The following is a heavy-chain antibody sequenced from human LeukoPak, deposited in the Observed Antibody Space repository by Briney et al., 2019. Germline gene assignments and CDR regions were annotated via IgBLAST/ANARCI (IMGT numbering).Heavy chain of an antibody. CDR2: IKQDGSEK. CDR1: GFTFSSYW. V-gene: IGHV3-7*01. Sequence: GGSLRLSCAASGFTFSSYWMSWVRQAPGKGLGWVANIKQDGSEKYYVDSVKGRFTISRDNAKNSLYLQMNSLRAEDTAVYYCARAMRGSGSYSYYFDYWGQGTLVTVSS. J-gene: IGHJ4*02. D-gene: IGHD1-26*01. CDR3: ARAMRGSGSYSYYFDY.